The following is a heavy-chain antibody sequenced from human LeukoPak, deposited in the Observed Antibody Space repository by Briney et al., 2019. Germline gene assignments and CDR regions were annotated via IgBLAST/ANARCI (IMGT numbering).Heavy chain of an antibody. J-gene: IGHJ2*01. CDR2: IKQDEIEK. CDR3: ARDQGGYYGSGISDL. Sequence: QPGGSLRLSCAASGFTFSSYWMSWVRQAPGKGLEWVANIKQDEIEKYYVDSVKGRFTISRDNAKNSLYLQMNSLRAEDTAVYYCARDQGGYYGSGISDLWGRGTLVTVSS. V-gene: IGHV3-7*01. CDR1: GFTFSSYW. D-gene: IGHD3-10*01.